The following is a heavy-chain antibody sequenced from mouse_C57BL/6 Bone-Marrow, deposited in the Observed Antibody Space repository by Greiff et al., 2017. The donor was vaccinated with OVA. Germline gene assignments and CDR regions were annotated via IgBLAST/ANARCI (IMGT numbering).Heavy chain of an antibody. CDR2: IHPNSGST. CDR3: ARGGFYYSNYGGCYFCV. D-gene: IGHD2-5*01. CDR1: GYTFTSYW. V-gene: IGHV1-64*01. J-gene: IGHJ1*03. Sequence: QVQLQQPGAELVKPGASVKLSCKTSGYTFTSYWMHWVKQRPGQGLEWIGMIHPNSGSTNYNEKFKSKATLTVDKSSSTAYMQLSSLTSEDSAVYGCARGGFYYSNYGGCYFCVWGTGTTVTGSS.